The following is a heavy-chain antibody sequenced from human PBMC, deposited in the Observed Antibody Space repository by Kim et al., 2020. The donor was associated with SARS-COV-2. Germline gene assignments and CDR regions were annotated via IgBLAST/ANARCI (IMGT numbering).Heavy chain of an antibody. CDR1: GGSFSGYY. J-gene: IGHJ4*02. V-gene: IGHV4-34*01. CDR2: INHSGST. CDR3: ARSLGRGYPDY. Sequence: SETLSLTCAVYGGSFSGYYWSWIRQPPGKGLEWIGEINHSGSTNYNPSLKSRVTISVDTSKNQFSLKLSSVTAADTAVYYCARSLGRGYPDYWGQGTLVTVSS. D-gene: IGHD3-16*02.